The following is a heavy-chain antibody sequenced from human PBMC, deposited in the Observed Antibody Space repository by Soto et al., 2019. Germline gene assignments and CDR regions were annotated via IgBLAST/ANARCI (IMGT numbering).Heavy chain of an antibody. D-gene: IGHD3-16*01. CDR2: MTATRAKI. CDR1: GRKLNPDD. Sequence: GGSLRVSCAACGRKLNPDDMNWVRQVQGKGLEWVSYMTATRAKIDYADSVEGRFTISRDNARNPRYLHRNSLSDAVTAAYHGMADSSYGSHWGSRFGQWGRGTLGTVAS. V-gene: IGHV3-21*05. CDR3: MADSSYGSHWGSRFGQ. J-gene: IGHJ4*02.